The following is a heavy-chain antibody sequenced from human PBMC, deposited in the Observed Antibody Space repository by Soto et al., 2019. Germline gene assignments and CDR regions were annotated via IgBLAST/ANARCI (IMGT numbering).Heavy chain of an antibody. CDR1: GYTFTSYY. CDR3: ARDLGIAARRNYYYGMDV. J-gene: IGHJ6*02. CDR2: INPSGGST. Sequence: ASVKVSCKASGYTFTSYYMHWVRQAPGQGLEWMGIINPSGGSTSYAQKFQGRVTMTRDTSTSTVYMELSSLRSEDTAVYYCARDLGIAARRNYYYGMDVWGQGTTVTVSS. D-gene: IGHD6-6*01. V-gene: IGHV1-46*01.